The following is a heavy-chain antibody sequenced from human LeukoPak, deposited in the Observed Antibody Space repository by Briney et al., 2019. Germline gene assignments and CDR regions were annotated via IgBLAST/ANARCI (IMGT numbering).Heavy chain of an antibody. V-gene: IGHV3-30*18. Sequence: GGSLRLSCAASGFTFSSYGMHWVRQAPGKGLEWVAVISYDGSNKYYADSVKGRFTISRDNSKNTLYLQMNSLRAEDTAVYYCAKDIISRRSGFDYWGQGTLVTVSS. CDR1: GFTFSSYG. D-gene: IGHD6-19*01. CDR2: ISYDGSNK. J-gene: IGHJ4*02. CDR3: AKDIISRRSGFDY.